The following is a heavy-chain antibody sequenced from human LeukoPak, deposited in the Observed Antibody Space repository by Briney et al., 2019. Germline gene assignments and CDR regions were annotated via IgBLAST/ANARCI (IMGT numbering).Heavy chain of an antibody. Sequence: HSGGSLRLSCAASGFTFSSYAMHWVRQAPGKGLVWVSRINSDGSSTTYADSVKGRFTISRDNAKNTLYLQMNSLRAEDTAVYYCARGGVYSTSAVDYWGQGTLVTVSS. V-gene: IGHV3-74*01. D-gene: IGHD6-6*01. CDR1: GFTFSSYA. CDR2: INSDGSST. CDR3: ARGGVYSTSAVDY. J-gene: IGHJ4*02.